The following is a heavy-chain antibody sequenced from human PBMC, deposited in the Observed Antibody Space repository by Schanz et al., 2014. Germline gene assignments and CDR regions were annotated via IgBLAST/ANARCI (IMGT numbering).Heavy chain of an antibody. J-gene: IGHJ4*02. CDR2: VNHGRST. CDR1: GGSFSGYW. CDR3: ATWSGTRLFHN. Sequence: QVQLQQWGAGLLKPSETLSLTCAFSGGSFSGYWWTWVRQSPGKGLEWIGEVNHGRSTNSNPPLKGRVTVAVAMSKRHFSLRLSSVTAADTAAYYCATWSGTRLFHNWGQGTLVTVSS. V-gene: IGHV4-34*01. D-gene: IGHD1-7*01.